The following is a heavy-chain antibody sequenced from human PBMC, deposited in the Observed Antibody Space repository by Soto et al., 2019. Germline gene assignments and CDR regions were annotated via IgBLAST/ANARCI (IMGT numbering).Heavy chain of an antibody. V-gene: IGHV3-64D*06. Sequence: GGSLRLSCSASGFTFSSYAMHWVRQAPGKGLEYVSAISSNGGSTYYADSVKGRFTISRDNSKNTLYLQMSSLRAEDTAVYYCMKGYDFWSDPAYASMIDYWGQGTLVTVSS. D-gene: IGHD3-3*01. J-gene: IGHJ4*02. CDR3: MKGYDFWSDPAYASMIDY. CDR2: ISSNGGST. CDR1: GFTFSSYA.